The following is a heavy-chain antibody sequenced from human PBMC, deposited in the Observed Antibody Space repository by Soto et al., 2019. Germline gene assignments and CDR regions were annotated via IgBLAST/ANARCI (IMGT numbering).Heavy chain of an antibody. V-gene: IGHV3-23*01. Sequence: GGSLRLSCAASGFTFSSYAMSWVRQAPGKGLEWVSAISGSGGSTYYADSVKGRFTISRDNSKNTLYLQMNSLRAEDTAVYYCAKAYFITIFTGTSFFDYWGQGTLVTVSS. CDR2: ISGSGGST. J-gene: IGHJ4*02. CDR1: GFTFSSYA. D-gene: IGHD3-9*01. CDR3: AKAYFITIFTGTSFFDY.